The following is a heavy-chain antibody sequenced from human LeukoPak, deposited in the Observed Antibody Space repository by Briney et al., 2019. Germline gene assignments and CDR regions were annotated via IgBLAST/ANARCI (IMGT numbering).Heavy chain of an antibody. D-gene: IGHD3-10*01. CDR3: ARGWGSGTSHQYFDY. CDR1: GFTFSNYG. CDR2: IWYDGSNH. V-gene: IGHV3-33*01. Sequence: GKSLRLSCAASGFTFSNYGMHWVRQAPGKGLEWVALIWYDGSNHYYADSVKGRFTISRDYSKNTVYLQMNRLSAEDTAVYYCARGWGSGTSHQYFDYWGQGILVTVSS. J-gene: IGHJ4*02.